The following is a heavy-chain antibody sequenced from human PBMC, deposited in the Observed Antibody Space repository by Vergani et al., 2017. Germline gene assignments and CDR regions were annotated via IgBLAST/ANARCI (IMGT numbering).Heavy chain of an antibody. Sequence: QVQLQESGPGLVKPSETLSLTCTVSGRSISSYYWSWIRQPPGKGLEWIGYIYYSGSTNYNSSLKRRVTISVDTSKNQFSLKLSSVTAADTAAYYCARGWRSSSWYGLGWFDPWGQGTLVTVSS. D-gene: IGHD6-13*01. V-gene: IGHV4-59*01. CDR1: GRSISSYY. CDR2: IYYSGST. CDR3: ARGWRSSSWYGLGWFDP. J-gene: IGHJ5*02.